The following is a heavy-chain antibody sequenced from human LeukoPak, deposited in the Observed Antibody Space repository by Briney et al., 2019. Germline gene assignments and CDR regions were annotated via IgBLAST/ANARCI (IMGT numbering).Heavy chain of an antibody. CDR1: GYTFTTYG. Sequence: ASVKVSCQASGYTFTTYGITWVRQAPGQGLEGMGWISPYNGKTNYAQNFQGRVTMTTDTSTRTAYMELRSLRSDDTAVYYCARGGAYCSGGSCPYNWFDRWGQGTLVTVSS. CDR2: ISPYNGKT. J-gene: IGHJ5*02. V-gene: IGHV1-18*01. CDR3: ARGGAYCSGGSCPYNWFDR. D-gene: IGHD2-15*01.